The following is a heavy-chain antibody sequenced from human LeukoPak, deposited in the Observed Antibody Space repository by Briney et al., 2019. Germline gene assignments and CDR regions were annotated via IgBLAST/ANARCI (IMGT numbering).Heavy chain of an antibody. Sequence: GGSPRLSCAASGFTFSDYYMSWIRQAPGKGLEWVSYISSSGSTIYYADSVKGRFTISRDNAKNSLYLQMNSLRAEDTAVYYCARANEYSSSSLGFDYWGQGTLVTVSS. CDR1: GFTFSDYY. D-gene: IGHD6-6*01. CDR3: ARANEYSSSSLGFDY. V-gene: IGHV3-11*01. CDR2: ISSSGSTI. J-gene: IGHJ4*02.